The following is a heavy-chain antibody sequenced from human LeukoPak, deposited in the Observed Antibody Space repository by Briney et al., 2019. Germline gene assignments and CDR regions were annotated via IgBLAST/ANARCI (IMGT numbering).Heavy chain of an antibody. J-gene: IGHJ5*02. CDR3: AISMSPPDYFDP. D-gene: IGHD2/OR15-2a*01. Sequence: GASVKVSFRACVGIFMTHAINWVRQAPGRGLEWMGRIIPILGITNYAQKFQTRLTITAEKTTSTAYMELNSLRSEDTAVYFCAISMSPPDYFDPWGQGTLVTISS. CDR1: VGIFMTHA. CDR2: IIPILGIT. V-gene: IGHV1-69*04.